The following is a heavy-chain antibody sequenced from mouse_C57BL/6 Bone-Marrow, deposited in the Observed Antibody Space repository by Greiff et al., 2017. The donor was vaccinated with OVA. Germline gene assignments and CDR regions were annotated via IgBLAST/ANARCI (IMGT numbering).Heavy chain of an antibody. CDR2: IYPGDGDT. D-gene: IGHD1-1*01. CDR3: ARNYYGSSYGFAY. J-gene: IGHJ3*01. CDR1: GYAFSSSW. Sequence: QVQLQQSGPELVKPGASVKISCKASGYAFSSSWMHWVKQRPGQGLEWIGRIYPGDGDTNYNGKFKGKATLTADKSSSTAYMQLSSLTSEDSAVYFCARNYYGSSYGFAYWCQGTLVTVSA. V-gene: IGHV1-82*01.